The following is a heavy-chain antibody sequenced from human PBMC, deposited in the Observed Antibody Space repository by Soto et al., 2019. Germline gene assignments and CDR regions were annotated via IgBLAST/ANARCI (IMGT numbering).Heavy chain of an antibody. CDR3: ARSLEQWLVFFDY. CDR1: GYTFTSYG. CDR2: ISAHNGNK. D-gene: IGHD6-19*01. V-gene: IGHV1-18*01. J-gene: IGHJ4*02. Sequence: SVKLSCKASGYTFTSYGISWVRQAPGQGLEWMGWISAHNGNKKYAQKLQGRVTMTTDTSTSTAYMELRSLRSDDTAVYYCARSLEQWLVFFDYWGQGTLVTVSS.